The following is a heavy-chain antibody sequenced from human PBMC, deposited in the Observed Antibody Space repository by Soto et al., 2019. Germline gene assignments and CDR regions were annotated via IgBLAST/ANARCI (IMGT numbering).Heavy chain of an antibody. Sequence: GASVKVSCKASGYTFTGYYMHWVRQAPGQGLEWMGWINPNSGGTNYAQKFQGWVTMTRDTSNSTAYMELSRLRSDDTAVYYCARDGGPGYSNYAPTYYYYGMDVWGQGTTVTVSS. CDR1: GYTFTGYY. V-gene: IGHV1-2*04. D-gene: IGHD4-4*01. CDR2: INPNSGGT. CDR3: ARDGGPGYSNYAPTYYYYGMDV. J-gene: IGHJ6*02.